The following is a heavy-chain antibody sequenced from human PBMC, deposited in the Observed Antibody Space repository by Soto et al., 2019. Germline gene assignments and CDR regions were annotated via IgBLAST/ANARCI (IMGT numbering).Heavy chain of an antibody. CDR1: GCTFSSYA. Sequence: QVQLVQSGAEVKKPGSSVKVSCKASGCTFSSYAISWVRQAPGQGLEWMGGIIPISDTTNYAQKFQGRVTITADESTSTAYMELSSLRSEDTAVYYCARSQGSSTSLAIYYYYYYGMDVWGQGTTVTVSS. V-gene: IGHV1-69*01. CDR2: IIPISDTT. D-gene: IGHD2-2*01. J-gene: IGHJ6*02. CDR3: ARSQGSSTSLAIYYYYYYGMDV.